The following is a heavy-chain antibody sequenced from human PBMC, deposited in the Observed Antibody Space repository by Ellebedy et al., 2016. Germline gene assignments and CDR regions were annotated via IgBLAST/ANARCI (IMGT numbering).Heavy chain of an antibody. V-gene: IGHV4-59*08. D-gene: IGHD1-26*01. CDR3: AATYAAYFDY. Sequence: GSLRLSCSVSSGSISSFYWSWIRQPPGKGLDWSGYIFYSGSTNYNPSLKSRVTISVDTSKNQFSLKLSSVTAADTAVYYCAATYAAYFDYWGQGTLVTVSS. CDR1: SGSISSFY. J-gene: IGHJ4*02. CDR2: IFYSGST.